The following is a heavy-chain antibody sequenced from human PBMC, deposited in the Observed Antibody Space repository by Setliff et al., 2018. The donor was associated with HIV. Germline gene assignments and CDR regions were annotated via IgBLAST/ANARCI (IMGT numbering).Heavy chain of an antibody. J-gene: IGHJ1*01. CDR2: IYYSEKT. V-gene: IGHV4-31*03. CDR3: ANFLNSGGWNPGYFEY. Sequence: SETLSLTCTVSGASVSSGGHYWSWIRQHPEKGLEWIGYIYYSEKTNYNPSLKSRVSIPVDTSKNQFSLKLSSVTAADTAVYYCANFLNSGGWNPGYFEYWGQGTQVTVSS. D-gene: IGHD6-19*01. CDR1: GASVSSGGHY.